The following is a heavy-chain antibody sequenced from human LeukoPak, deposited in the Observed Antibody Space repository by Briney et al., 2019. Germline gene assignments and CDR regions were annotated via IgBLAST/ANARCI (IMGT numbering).Heavy chain of an antibody. J-gene: IGHJ4*02. CDR1: GGSISSYY. Sequence: KSSETLSLTCTVSGGSISSYYWSWIRQPPGKGLEWIGEINHSGSTNYNPSLKSRVTISVDTSKNQFSLKLSSVTAADTAVYYCARARGPFDYWGQGTLVTVSS. CDR2: INHSGST. V-gene: IGHV4-34*01. D-gene: IGHD5-12*01. CDR3: ARARGPFDY.